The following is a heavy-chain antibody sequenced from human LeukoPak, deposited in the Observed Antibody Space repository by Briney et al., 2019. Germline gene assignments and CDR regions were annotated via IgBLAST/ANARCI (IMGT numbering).Heavy chain of an antibody. CDR2: INSDGSST. CDR1: GFTFSSYW. V-gene: IGHV3-74*01. Sequence: PGGSLRLSCAASGFTFSSYWMHWVRQAPGKGLVWVSRINSDGSSTSYADSVKGRFTISRDNSKNTLFLQMNSLRAEDTALYFCARRLSLRFDAFAVWGPGTVVTVSS. J-gene: IGHJ3*01. D-gene: IGHD3-3*01. CDR3: ARRLSLRFDAFAV.